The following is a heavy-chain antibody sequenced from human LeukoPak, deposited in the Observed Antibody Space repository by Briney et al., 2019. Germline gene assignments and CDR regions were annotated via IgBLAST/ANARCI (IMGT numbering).Heavy chain of an antibody. Sequence: GGSLRLSCAASGFTFSSYAMSWVRQAPGKGLEWVSAISGSGGSTYYADSVKGRFTISRDNSKNTVYLQMNSLRAEDTAVYYCAKGGYDILTGYYLQDYWGQGTLVTVSS. CDR2: ISGSGGST. V-gene: IGHV3-23*01. CDR3: AKGGYDILTGYYLQDY. CDR1: GFTFSSYA. D-gene: IGHD3-9*01. J-gene: IGHJ4*02.